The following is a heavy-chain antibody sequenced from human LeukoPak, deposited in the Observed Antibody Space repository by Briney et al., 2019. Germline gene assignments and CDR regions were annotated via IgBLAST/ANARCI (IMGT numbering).Heavy chain of an antibody. CDR3: ASGRIGWFDH. D-gene: IGHD3-10*01. CDR2: IYYSGST. CDR1: GGSISSYY. V-gene: IGHV4-59*13. J-gene: IGHJ5*02. Sequence: PSQTVSLTCTVSGGSISSYYWSWIRQPPGKGLEWIGYIYYSGSTNYNPSLKSRVTISVDTSKNQFSLKLSSVTAADTAVNYCASGRIGWFDHWGQGTLVTVSS.